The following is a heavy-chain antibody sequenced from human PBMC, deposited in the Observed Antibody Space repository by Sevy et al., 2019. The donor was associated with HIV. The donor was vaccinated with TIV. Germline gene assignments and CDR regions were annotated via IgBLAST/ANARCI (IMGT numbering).Heavy chain of an antibody. CDR2: IRSKAYGGKT. Sequence: GGSLRLSCTASEFTFGDYAMSWFRQAPGKGLEWVGFIRSKAYGGKTEYAASVKGRFTISRDDSKSMAYLQMNSLKTEDTAVYYCTREEGIYKWERYFDYWGQGTLVTVSS. CDR3: TREEGIYKWERYFDY. J-gene: IGHJ4*02. V-gene: IGHV3-49*03. CDR1: EFTFGDYA. D-gene: IGHD1-26*01.